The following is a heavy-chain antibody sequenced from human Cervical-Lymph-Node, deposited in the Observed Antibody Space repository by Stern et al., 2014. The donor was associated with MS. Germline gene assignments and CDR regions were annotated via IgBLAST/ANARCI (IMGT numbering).Heavy chain of an antibody. V-gene: IGHV3-48*01. CDR1: GFTFSSYS. CDR2: ICSGSNTI. D-gene: IGHD3-16*01. J-gene: IGHJ4*02. Sequence: EDQLVESGGGLVQPGGSLRLSCAASGFTFSSYSMNWVRQAPGTGLEWVSYICSGSNTIYYADSVKRRLPISRENAKNSLYLQMNILIAEDTAVYYCARSAWGGFDYWGQGTLVTVSS. CDR3: ARSAWGGFDY.